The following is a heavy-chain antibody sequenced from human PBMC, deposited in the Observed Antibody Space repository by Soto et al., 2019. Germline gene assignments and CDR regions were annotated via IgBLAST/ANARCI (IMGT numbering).Heavy chain of an antibody. J-gene: IGHJ6*02. V-gene: IGHV3-30*18. Sequence: GWSLRLSCAASGFTFSSYGMHWVRQAPGKGLEWVAVISYDGSNKYYADSVKGRFTISRDNSKNTLYLQMNSLRAEDTAVYYCAKDWGYCSSTSCYTVYYYYYGMDVWGQGTTVTVSS. CDR2: ISYDGSNK. D-gene: IGHD2-2*02. CDR1: GFTFSSYG. CDR3: AKDWGYCSSTSCYTVYYYYYGMDV.